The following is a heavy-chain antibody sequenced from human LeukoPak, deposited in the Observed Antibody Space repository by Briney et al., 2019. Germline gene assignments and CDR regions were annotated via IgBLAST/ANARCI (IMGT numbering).Heavy chain of an antibody. D-gene: IGHD5-18*01. J-gene: IGHJ4*02. CDR3: ATLVDTSMVSSFDY. CDR2: INPNSGGT. Sequence: GASVKVSCKASGYTFTGYYMHWVRQAPGQGLEWMGWINPNSGGTIYAQKFQGRVSMTRDTSISTAYMELSSLRSDDTAVYYCATLVDTSMVSSFDYWGQGTLVTVSS. CDR1: GYTFTGYY. V-gene: IGHV1-2*02.